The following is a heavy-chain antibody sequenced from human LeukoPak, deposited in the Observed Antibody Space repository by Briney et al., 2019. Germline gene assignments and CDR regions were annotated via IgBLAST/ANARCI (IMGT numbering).Heavy chain of an antibody. V-gene: IGHV1-69*05. CDR3: ARGEQLVYPYKNDILTIPGYYFMDV. CDR2: IIPIFGTA. CDR1: GGTFSSYA. J-gene: IGHJ6*03. Sequence: ASVKVSCKASGGTFSSYAISWVRQAPGQGLEWMGRIIPIFGTANYAQKFQGRVTITTDESTSTAYMELSSLRSEDTAVYYCARGEQLVYPYKNDILTIPGYYFMDVWGKGTTVTVSS. D-gene: IGHD3-9*01.